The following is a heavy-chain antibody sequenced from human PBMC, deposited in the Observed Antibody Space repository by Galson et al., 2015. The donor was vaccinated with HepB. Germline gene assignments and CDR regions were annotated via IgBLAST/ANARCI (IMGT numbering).Heavy chain of an antibody. J-gene: IGHJ3*02. Sequence: SLRLSCAASGFTFSISAMNWVRQAPGQGLEWVACISACSGSTYYADSVQGRFTITRDNSTNTPYLKMNTLRAEDTAVYYCAKVHSSWTGAFDIWGQGTMVTVSS. V-gene: IGHV3-23*01. CDR3: AKVHSSWTGAFDI. CDR2: ISACSGST. CDR1: GFTFSISA. D-gene: IGHD6-13*01.